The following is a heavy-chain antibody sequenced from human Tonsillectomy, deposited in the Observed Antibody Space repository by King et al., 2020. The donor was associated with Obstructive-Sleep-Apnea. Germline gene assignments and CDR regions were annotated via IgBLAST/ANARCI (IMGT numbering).Heavy chain of an antibody. CDR1: GFTFSTYG. CDR2: IRYDGSNK. CDR3: SKDRGGYDPWYFDY. Sequence: VQLVESGGGVVQPGGSLRLSRAASGFTFSTYGMHWVRQAPGKGLEWVAFIRYDGSNKYYADSVKGRFTISRDNSKNTLYLQMNSLRAEDTAVYYCSKDRGGYDPWYFDYWGQGTLVTVSS. D-gene: IGHD5-12*01. V-gene: IGHV3-30*02. J-gene: IGHJ4*02.